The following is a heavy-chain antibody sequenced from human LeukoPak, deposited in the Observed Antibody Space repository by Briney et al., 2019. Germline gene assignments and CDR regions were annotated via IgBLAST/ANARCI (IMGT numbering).Heavy chain of an antibody. CDR1: GGSINSGNYY. Sequence: PSETLSLTCTVSGGSINSGNYYWNWIRQPPGKGLEWIGYIFYSGTTNYNPSLKSRVTISVDTSKNQFSLKLSSVTAADTAVYYCARIDDGFDMWGQGTMVTVS. CDR2: IFYSGTT. J-gene: IGHJ3*02. CDR3: ARIDDGFDM. D-gene: IGHD5-24*01. V-gene: IGHV4-61*01.